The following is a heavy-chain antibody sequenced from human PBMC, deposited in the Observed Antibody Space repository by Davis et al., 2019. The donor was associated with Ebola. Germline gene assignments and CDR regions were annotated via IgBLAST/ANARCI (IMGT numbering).Heavy chain of an antibody. CDR2: ISYDGSDK. J-gene: IGHJ3*02. V-gene: IGHV3-30*04. Sequence: GESLKISCAASGFTFSNYAMHWVRQAPGKGLEWVAFISYDGSDKYYADSVKGRFTISRDNSKNTVYLQMNSLRAEDTAVYYCAREYCSGGGCQRQDAFDIWGQGTMVTVSS. D-gene: IGHD2-15*01. CDR1: GFTFSNYA. CDR3: AREYCSGGGCQRQDAFDI.